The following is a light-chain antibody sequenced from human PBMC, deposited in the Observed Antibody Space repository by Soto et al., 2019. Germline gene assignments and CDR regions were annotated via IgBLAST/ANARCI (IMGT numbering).Light chain of an antibody. CDR3: QQSYRTLYS. CDR2: AAS. CDR1: QSISTS. J-gene: IGKJ2*03. V-gene: IGKV1-39*01. Sequence: DIQMTQSPSSLSASVGDRVTITCRASQSISTSLSWYQQMPGKAPKLLIYAASTLQTGVPSRFSGSGSGTDFTLTISSLQPEDFATCFCQQSYRTLYSFGQGTRLEIK.